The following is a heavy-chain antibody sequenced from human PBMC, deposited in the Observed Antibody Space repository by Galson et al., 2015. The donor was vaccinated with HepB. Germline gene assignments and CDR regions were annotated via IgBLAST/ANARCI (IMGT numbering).Heavy chain of an antibody. CDR2: ISAYNGNT. CDR1: GYTFTSYG. J-gene: IGHJ6*02. Sequence: SVKVSCKASGYTFTSYGISWVRQAPGQGLEWMGWISAYNGNTNYAQKLQGRVTITRDTSASTAYMELSSLRSEDTAVYYCARDLLAYYYGSGKTPRGYYYYGMDVWGQGTTVTVSS. CDR3: ARDLLAYYYGSGKTPRGYYYYGMDV. D-gene: IGHD3-10*01. V-gene: IGHV1-18*04.